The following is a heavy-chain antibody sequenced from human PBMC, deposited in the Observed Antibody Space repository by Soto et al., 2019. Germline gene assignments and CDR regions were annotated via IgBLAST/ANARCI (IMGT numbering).Heavy chain of an antibody. J-gene: IGHJ4*02. CDR3: ATSRSRGQNEGFDY. CDR2: IKQDGTEE. V-gene: IGHV3-7*01. CDR1: GFTFSNYW. Sequence: GGSMRLSCAASGFTFSNYWMSWVRQAPGKGLEWVANIKQDGTEEDYVDSVKGRFTISRDNAKNSLYLQMNSLRAEDTAVYYCATSRSRGQNEGFDYWSQGTLVTVSS. D-gene: IGHD1-1*01.